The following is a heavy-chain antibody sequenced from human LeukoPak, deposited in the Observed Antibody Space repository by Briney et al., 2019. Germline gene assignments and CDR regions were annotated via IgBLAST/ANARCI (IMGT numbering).Heavy chain of an antibody. V-gene: IGHV4-61*08. D-gene: IGHD5-18*01. CDR1: GGSISSGGYY. Sequence: PSETLSLTCTVSGGSISSGGYYWSWIRQHPGKGLEWIGYIYYTGSTNYNPSLKSRVTISLDTSRNQFSLKLSSVTAADTAVYYCARRVLRGASDTILRGAYFDYWGQGTLVTVSS. CDR3: ARRVLRGASDTILRGAYFDY. CDR2: IYYTGST. J-gene: IGHJ4*02.